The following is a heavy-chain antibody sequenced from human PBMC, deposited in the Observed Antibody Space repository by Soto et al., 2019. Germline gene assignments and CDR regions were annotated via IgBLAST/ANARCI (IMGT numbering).Heavy chain of an antibody. CDR1: GFTFSSYA. D-gene: IGHD3-3*01. J-gene: IGHJ6*03. V-gene: IGHV3-23*01. Sequence: GGSLRLSCAASGFTFSSYAMSWVRQAPGKGLEWVSAISGSGGSTYYADSVKGRFTISRDNSKNTLYLQMNSLRAEDTAVYYCAKGMFFGVVIPTYYMDVWGKGTTVTVSS. CDR3: AKGMFFGVVIPTYYMDV. CDR2: ISGSGGST.